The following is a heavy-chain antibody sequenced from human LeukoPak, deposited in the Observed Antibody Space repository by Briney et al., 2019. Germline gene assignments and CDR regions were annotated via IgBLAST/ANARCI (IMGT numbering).Heavy chain of an antibody. D-gene: IGHD5-18*01. CDR1: GYTFTGYY. CDR3: ARANGYSYGYY. J-gene: IGHJ4*02. V-gene: IGHV1-8*02. CDR2: MNPNSGNT. Sequence: ASVKVSCKASGYTFTGYYMHWVRQATGQGLEWMGWMNPNSGNTGYAQKFQGRVTMTRNTSISTAYMELSSLRSEDTAVYYCARANGYSYGYYWGQGTLVTVSS.